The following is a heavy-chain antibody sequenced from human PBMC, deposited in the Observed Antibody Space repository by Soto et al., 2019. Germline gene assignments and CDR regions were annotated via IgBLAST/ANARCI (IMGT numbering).Heavy chain of an antibody. CDR1: GFTVSNTY. CDR2: IYSGGAT. D-gene: IGHD3-9*01. V-gene: IGHV3-53*01. CDR3: ARVYFDVLTGPNYFDS. J-gene: IGHJ4*02. Sequence: GGSLRLSCAVSGFTVSNTYMSWIRQAPGKGLEWVSVIYSGGATFYADSVKGRLTISRDTSNNTVFLQMSSLRAEDTAIYFCARVYFDVLTGPNYFDSWGQGALVTVSS.